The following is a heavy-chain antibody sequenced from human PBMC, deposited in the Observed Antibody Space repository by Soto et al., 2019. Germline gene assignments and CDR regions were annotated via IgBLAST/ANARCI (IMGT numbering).Heavy chain of an antibody. CDR2: IYSGGST. V-gene: IGHV3-53*01. D-gene: IGHD3-22*01. CDR3: ARAPDSSGYSFDY. CDR1: GFTVSSNY. J-gene: IGHJ4*02. Sequence: PGGSLRLSXAASGFTVSSNYMSWVRQAPGKGLEWVSVIYSGGSTYYADSVKGRFTISRDNSKNTLYLQMNSLRAEDTAVYYCARAPDSSGYSFDYWGQGTLVTVSS.